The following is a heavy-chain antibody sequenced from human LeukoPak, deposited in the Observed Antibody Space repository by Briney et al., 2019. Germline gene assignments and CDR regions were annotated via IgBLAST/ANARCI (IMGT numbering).Heavy chain of an antibody. Sequence: GGSLRLSCAASGFTFSSYSMNWVRQAPGKGLEWVSSISSSSSYIYYADSVKGRFTISRDNAKNSLYLQMNSLRAEDTAVYYCARGGYSYGSLRYWGQGTLVTVSS. CDR2: ISSSSSYI. V-gene: IGHV3-21*01. D-gene: IGHD5-18*01. CDR1: GFTFSSYS. CDR3: ARGGYSYGSLRY. J-gene: IGHJ4*02.